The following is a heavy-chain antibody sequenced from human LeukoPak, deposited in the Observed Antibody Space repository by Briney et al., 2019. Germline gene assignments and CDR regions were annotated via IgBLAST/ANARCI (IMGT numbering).Heavy chain of an antibody. CDR1: GYSFTSYG. J-gene: IGHJ6*03. D-gene: IGHD3-16*01. CDR2: ISVYNGNT. V-gene: IGHV1-18*01. Sequence: ASVKVSCKASGYSFTSYGISWVRQAPGQGLECMGWISVYNGNTNYAQKLQGRVTMTTDTSTSTAYMELRSLRSDDTAVYYCARARGGSYYYNYMDVWGKGTTVTVSS. CDR3: ARARGGSYYYNYMDV.